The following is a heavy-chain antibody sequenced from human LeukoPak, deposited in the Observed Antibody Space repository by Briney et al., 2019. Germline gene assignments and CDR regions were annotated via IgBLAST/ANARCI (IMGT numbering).Heavy chain of an antibody. CDR2: IYYSGSS. CDR1: GGSISNYY. D-gene: IGHD3-10*01. CDR3: ARTYYYGSGSYYFLYYFDY. V-gene: IGHV4-59*08. Sequence: SETLSLTCTLSGGSISNYYWSWIRQPPGKGLKWIGYIYYSGSSNYNPSLKSRVTISLDTSKNQFSLKLSSVTAADTAVYYCARTYYYGSGSYYFLYYFDYWGQGTLVTVSS. J-gene: IGHJ4*02.